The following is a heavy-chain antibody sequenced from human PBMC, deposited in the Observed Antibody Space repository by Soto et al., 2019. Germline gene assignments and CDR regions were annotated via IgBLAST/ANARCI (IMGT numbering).Heavy chain of an antibody. CDR2: INHSGST. V-gene: IGHV4-34*01. CDR3: ARGTRYCTNGVCQYYNYYYYMDV. Sequence: SETLSLTCAVYGGSFSGYYWSWIRQPPGKGLEWIGEINHSGSTNYNPSLKSRVTISVDTSKNQFSLKLSSVTAADTAVYYCARGTRYCTNGVCQYYNYYYYMDVWGKGTTVTVSS. CDR1: GGSFSGYY. J-gene: IGHJ6*03. D-gene: IGHD2-8*01.